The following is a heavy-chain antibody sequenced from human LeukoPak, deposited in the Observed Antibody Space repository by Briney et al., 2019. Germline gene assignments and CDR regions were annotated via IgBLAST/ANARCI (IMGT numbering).Heavy chain of an antibody. V-gene: IGHV3-53*01. J-gene: IGHJ4*02. CDR2: IYSDNT. D-gene: IGHD4/OR15-4a*01. Sequence: GGSLRLSCAASGFTFSRNGMTWVRQAPGKGLEWVSFIYSDNTHYSDSVKGRFTISRDNSKNTLYLQMNSLRAEDTAVYYCVRRAGAYSHPYDYWGQGTLVTVSS. CDR1: GFTFSRNG. CDR3: VRRAGAYSHPYDY.